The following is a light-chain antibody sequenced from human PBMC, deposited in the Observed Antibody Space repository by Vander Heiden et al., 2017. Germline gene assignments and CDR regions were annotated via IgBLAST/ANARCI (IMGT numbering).Light chain of an antibody. CDR1: QSVSSSY. CDR2: GAS. CDR3: QQYGSSPRVH. J-gene: IGKJ2*01. Sequence: EIVLTQSPGTLSLSQGERATLSCRASQSVSSSYLAWYQQKPGQAPRLLIYGASSSGSGTDFTLTISRLEPEDFAVYYCQQYGSSPRVHFGQGTKLEIK. V-gene: IGKV3-20*01.